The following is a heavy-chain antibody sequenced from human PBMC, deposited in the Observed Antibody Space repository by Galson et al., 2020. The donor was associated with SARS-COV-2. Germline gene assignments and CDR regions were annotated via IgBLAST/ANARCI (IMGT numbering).Heavy chain of an antibody. J-gene: IGHJ4*02. CDR2: ISGSGGTT. CDR1: SNYA. CDR3: ARRDITGAQDY. Sequence: SNYAMRWVRQAPGKGLEWVSAISGSGGTTYYGDSVKGRFSISRDNSRDTVYLEMNSLRAEDTAVYYCARRDITGAQDYWGQGTLVTVSS. D-gene: IGHD3-10*01. V-gene: IGHV3-23*01.